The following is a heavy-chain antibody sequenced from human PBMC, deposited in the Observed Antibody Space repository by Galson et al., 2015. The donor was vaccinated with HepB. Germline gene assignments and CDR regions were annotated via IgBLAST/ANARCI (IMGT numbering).Heavy chain of an antibody. CDR3: ARGGRREYNWNYSAYYYYYMDV. D-gene: IGHD1-7*01. J-gene: IGHJ6*03. V-gene: IGHV1-69*10. Sequence: SVKVSCKASGGTFSSYAISWVRQAPGQGLEWMGGIIPILGIANYAQKFQGRVTITADKSTSTAYMELSSLRSEDTAVYYCARGGRREYNWNYSAYYYYYMDVWGKGTTVTVSS. CDR2: IIPILGIA. CDR1: GGTFSSYA.